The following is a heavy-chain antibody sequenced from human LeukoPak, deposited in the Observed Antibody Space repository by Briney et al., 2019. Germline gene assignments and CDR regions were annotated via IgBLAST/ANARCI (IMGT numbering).Heavy chain of an antibody. J-gene: IGHJ4*02. D-gene: IGHD2-2*01. V-gene: IGHV1-2*02. CDR3: ARAEVVPAAHIDY. Sequence: ASVKVSCKASGYTFTGYYMHWVRQAPGQGLEWMGWINPNSGGTNYAQKFQGRVTMTRDTSISTAYMELSRLRSDDTAVYYCARAEVVPAAHIDYWGQGTLVTVSS. CDR2: INPNSGGT. CDR1: GYTFTGYY.